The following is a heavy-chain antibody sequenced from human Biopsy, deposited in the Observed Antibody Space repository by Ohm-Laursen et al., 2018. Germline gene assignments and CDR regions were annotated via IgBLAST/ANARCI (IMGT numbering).Heavy chain of an antibody. Sequence: SLRLSCAASGVTLSGYGMHWVRQAPGKGLERVSSISASSSYIYYADSVKGRFTASRDNTKNTLYLQMNSLRAAETAIYFCATELLPPGVGGPWLDSWGQGTPVTVSS. CDR1: GVTLSGYG. D-gene: IGHD3-10*01. V-gene: IGHV3-21*06. CDR2: ISASSSYI. J-gene: IGHJ5*01. CDR3: ATELLPPGVGGPWLDS.